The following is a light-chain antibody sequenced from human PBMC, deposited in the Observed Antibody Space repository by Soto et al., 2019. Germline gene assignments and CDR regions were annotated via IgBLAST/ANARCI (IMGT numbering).Light chain of an antibody. J-gene: IGLJ1*01. Sequence: SALTQPASVSGSPGQSITISCTGTSSDVGGYNYVSWYQQYPGKAPKLMIYEVTHRPSGVSNRFSGSKSGNTASLTISGLQAEDEANYYCSLYTSENTYVFGTGTKVTV. CDR1: SSDVGGYNY. CDR2: EVT. V-gene: IGLV2-14*01. CDR3: SLYTSENTYV.